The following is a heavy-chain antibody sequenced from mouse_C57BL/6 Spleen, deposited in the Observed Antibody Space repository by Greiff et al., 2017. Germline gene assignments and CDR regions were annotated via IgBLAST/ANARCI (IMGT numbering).Heavy chain of an antibody. J-gene: IGHJ3*01. D-gene: IGHD2-4*01. CDR3: TRSESLIYYDYAWFAY. CDR1: GYTFTDYE. Sequence: QVQLKESGAELVRPGASVTLSCKASGYTFTDYEMHWVKQTPVHGLEWIGAIDPETGGTAYNQKFKGKAILTADKSSSTAYMELRSLTSEDSAVYYCTRSESLIYYDYAWFAYWGQGTLTVSA. CDR2: IDPETGGT. V-gene: IGHV1-15*01.